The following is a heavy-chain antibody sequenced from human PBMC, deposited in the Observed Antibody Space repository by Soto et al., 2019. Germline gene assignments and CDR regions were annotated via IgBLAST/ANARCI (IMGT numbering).Heavy chain of an antibody. CDR2: ISSSSSYI. Sequence: GGSLRLSCAASGFTFSRYSMNWVRQAPGKGLEWVSSISSSSSYIYYADSVKGRFTTSRDNAKNSLYLQMNSVRAEDTAVYYCATPVISIVVPITEDNWGQGTLVTVSS. CDR1: GFTFSRYS. D-gene: IGHD3-22*01. V-gene: IGHV3-21*01. CDR3: ATPVISIVVPITEDN. J-gene: IGHJ4*02.